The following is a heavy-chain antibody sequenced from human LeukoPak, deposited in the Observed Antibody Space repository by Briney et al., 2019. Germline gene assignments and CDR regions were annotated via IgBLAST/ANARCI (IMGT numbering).Heavy chain of an antibody. V-gene: IGHV3-23*01. CDR2: ISGSGGST. Sequence: PGGSLRLSCAASGFTFSSYAMSWVRQAPGKGLEWVSAISGSGGSTYYADSVKGRFTISRANSKNTLYLQMNSLRAEDTAVYYCAKASGYSYGYYIDYWGQGTLVTAPS. D-gene: IGHD5-18*01. J-gene: IGHJ4*02. CDR1: GFTFSSYA. CDR3: AKASGYSYGYYIDY.